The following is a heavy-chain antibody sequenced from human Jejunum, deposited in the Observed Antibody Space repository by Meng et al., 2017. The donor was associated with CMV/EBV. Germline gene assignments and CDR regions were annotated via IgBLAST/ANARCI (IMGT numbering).Heavy chain of an antibody. D-gene: IGHD2-2*01. J-gene: IGHJ4*02. CDR3: ARDLRYCSTTSCYGNY. Sequence: TFSDHAMHWVRQAPGKGLEWVAVISNDGSNKYYADSVTGRFTVSRDNSKNTLYLQMNSLRTEDTAVYYCARDLRYCSTTSCYGNYWGQGTLVTVSS. V-gene: IGHV3-30-3*01. CDR1: TFSDHA. CDR2: ISNDGSNK.